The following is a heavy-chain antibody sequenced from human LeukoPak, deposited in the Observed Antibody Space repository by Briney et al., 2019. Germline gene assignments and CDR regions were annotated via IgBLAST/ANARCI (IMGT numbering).Heavy chain of an antibody. CDR3: TTYFYSGSYYYYYGMDV. CDR2: IKSKTDGGTT. Sequence: GGSLRLSCAASGFTFSNAWMSWVRQAPGKGLEWVGRIKSKTDGGTTDYAAPVKGRFTISRDDSKNTLYLQMNSLKTEDTAVYYCTTYFYSGSYYYYYGMDVWGQGTTVTVSS. J-gene: IGHJ6*02. CDR1: GFTFSNAW. D-gene: IGHD1-26*01. V-gene: IGHV3-15*01.